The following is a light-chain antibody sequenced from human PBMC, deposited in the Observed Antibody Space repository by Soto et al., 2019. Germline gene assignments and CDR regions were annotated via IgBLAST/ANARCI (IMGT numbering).Light chain of an antibody. V-gene: IGLV2-14*01. Sequence: QSALTQPASVSGTPGQSITISCTGTSSDIGTQRYVSWYQQHPGKAPKVMIYEISNRPSGVSNRFSGSKSGNTASLTISGLQAEDEADYYCSSYTPNSVTLYVFGTGTKLTVL. J-gene: IGLJ1*01. CDR2: EIS. CDR1: SSDIGTQRY. CDR3: SSYTPNSVTLYV.